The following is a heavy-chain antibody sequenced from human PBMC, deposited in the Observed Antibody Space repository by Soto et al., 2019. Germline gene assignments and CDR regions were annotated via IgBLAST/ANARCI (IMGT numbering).Heavy chain of an antibody. CDR1: GYTFTSYG. CDR3: ARGVSFGGYYNWFDP. J-gene: IGHJ5*02. V-gene: IGHV1-18*01. Sequence: ASVKVSCKASGYTFTSYGISWVRQAPGQGLEWMGWISAYNGNTKYAQKLQGRVTMTTDTSTCTAYMELRSLRSDYTAVYYCARGVSFGGYYNWFDPWGQGTLVTVSS. CDR2: ISAYNGNT. D-gene: IGHD3-22*01.